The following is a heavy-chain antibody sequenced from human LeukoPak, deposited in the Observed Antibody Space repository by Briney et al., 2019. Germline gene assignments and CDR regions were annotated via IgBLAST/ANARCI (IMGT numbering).Heavy chain of an antibody. CDR3: ARAHGYSGSPDFDY. D-gene: IGHD1-26*01. CDR2: ISAYNGNT. V-gene: IGHV1-18*01. J-gene: IGHJ4*02. Sequence: WISAYNGNTNYAQKLQGRVTMTTDTSTSTAYMELRSLRSDDTAVYYCARAHGYSGSPDFDYWGQGTLVTVSS.